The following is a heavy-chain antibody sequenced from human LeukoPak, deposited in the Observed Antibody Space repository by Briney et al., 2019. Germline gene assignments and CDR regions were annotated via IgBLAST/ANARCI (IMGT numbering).Heavy chain of an antibody. CDR2: ISSSSSTI. J-gene: IGHJ4*02. D-gene: IGHD6-13*01. Sequence: GGSLRLSCAASGFTFSSYSMNWVRQAPGKGLEWVSYISSSSSTIYYADSVKGRFTISRDNAKNSLYLQMNSLRAEDTAVYYCARDRDIAAAGGDFDYWGQGTLVTVSS. CDR3: ARDRDIAAAGGDFDY. CDR1: GFTFSSYS. V-gene: IGHV3-48*04.